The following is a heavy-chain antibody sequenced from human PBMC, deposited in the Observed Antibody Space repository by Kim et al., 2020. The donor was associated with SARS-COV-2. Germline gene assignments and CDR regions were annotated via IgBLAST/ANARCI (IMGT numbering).Heavy chain of an antibody. D-gene: IGHD6-19*01. CDR2: INHSGST. J-gene: IGHJ5*02. V-gene: IGHV4-34*01. Sequence: SETLSLTCAVYGGSFSGYYWSWIRQPPGKGLEWIGEINHSGSTNYNPSLKSRVTISVDTSKNQFSLKLSSVTAADTAVYYCARVAGQWLVEDWFDPWGQGTLVTVSS. CDR1: GGSFSGYY. CDR3: ARVAGQWLVEDWFDP.